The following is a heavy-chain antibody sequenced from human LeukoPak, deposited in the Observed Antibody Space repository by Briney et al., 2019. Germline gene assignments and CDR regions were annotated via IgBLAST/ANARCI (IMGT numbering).Heavy chain of an antibody. J-gene: IGHJ4*02. CDR1: GYTFTSYD. D-gene: IGHD1-26*01. CDR2: INPNSGGT. Sequence: ASVKVSCKASGYTFTSYDINWVRQAPGQGLEWMGWINPNSGGTNYAQKFQGRVTMTRDTSISTAYMELSRLRSDDTAVYYCARDLRRSGSYWNLNDYWGQGALVTVSS. CDR3: ARDLRRSGSYWNLNDY. V-gene: IGHV1-2*02.